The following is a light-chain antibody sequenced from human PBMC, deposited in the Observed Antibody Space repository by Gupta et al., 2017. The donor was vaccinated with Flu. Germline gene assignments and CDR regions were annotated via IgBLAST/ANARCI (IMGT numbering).Light chain of an antibody. V-gene: IGLV2-8*01. CDR2: EVS. Sequence: QSALTHPLSASGSPGHPVTISCPGTSSDVGGYNYVAWYQQHPGKAPNLMIYEVSKRPSGVPDRFSGSKSGNTASLTVSELQAEDEADYYCSSYAGSNAYVFGTGTKVTVL. J-gene: IGLJ1*01. CDR3: SSYAGSNAYV. CDR1: SSDVGGYNY.